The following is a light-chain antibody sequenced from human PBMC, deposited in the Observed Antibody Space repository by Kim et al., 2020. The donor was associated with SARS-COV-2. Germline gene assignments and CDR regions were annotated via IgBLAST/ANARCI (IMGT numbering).Light chain of an antibody. V-gene: IGLV3-19*01. CDR3: NSRDNSDNHVL. J-gene: IGLJ2*01. CDR1: SVRSYY. CDR2: VKN. Sequence: ALGQTVRITCQGDSVRSYYATWYQQKPGQAPLLVIYVKNNRPSGIPDRFSVSSSGSTASLTITGAQAEDEADYYCNSRDNSDNHVLFGGGTQLTVL.